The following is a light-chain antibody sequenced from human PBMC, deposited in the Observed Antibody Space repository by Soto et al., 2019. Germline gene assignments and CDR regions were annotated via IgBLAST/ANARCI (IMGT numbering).Light chain of an antibody. J-gene: IGLJ1*01. CDR1: KYDIGAYNF. V-gene: IGLV2-14*01. Sequence: QSVLTQPASVSGSPGQSITISCTGTKYDIGAYNFVSWYQQHPGKAPKLMIYEVSNRPSGVSNRFSGSKSGSTASLTISGLQTEDEADYHCSSYSSSSIPYVFGTGTKVTV. CDR3: SSYSSSSIPYV. CDR2: EVS.